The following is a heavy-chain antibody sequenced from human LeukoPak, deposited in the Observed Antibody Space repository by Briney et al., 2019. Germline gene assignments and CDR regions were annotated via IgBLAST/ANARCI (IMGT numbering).Heavy chain of an antibody. CDR3: ARSLPYGTTWYGRSDF. CDR1: GFTFSNYW. D-gene: IGHD6-13*01. V-gene: IGHV3-7*03. J-gene: IGHJ4*02. Sequence: GGSLRLSSAASGFTFSNYWMSWVRQAPGKGLEWVANIKQDGSEKYYVDSVKGRFTISRDNAKNSLYLQMNSLRAEDTAIYYCARSLPYGTTWYGRSDFWGQGTLVTVSS. CDR2: IKQDGSEK.